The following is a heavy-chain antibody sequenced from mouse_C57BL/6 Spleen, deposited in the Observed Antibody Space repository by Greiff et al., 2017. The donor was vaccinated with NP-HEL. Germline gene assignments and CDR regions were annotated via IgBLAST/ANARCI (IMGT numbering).Heavy chain of an antibody. CDR1: GYTFTGYW. V-gene: IGHV1-9*01. CDR3: ANYIEDY. Sequence: QVQLQQSGAELMKPGASVKLSCKATGYTFTGYWIEWVKQRPGHGLEWIGEILPGSGSTNYTEKFKGKATFTADTSSNTAYMQLSSLTTADSAIYYCANYIEDYWVQGTSVTVSS. J-gene: IGHJ4*01. CDR2: ILPGSGST. D-gene: IGHD1-3*01.